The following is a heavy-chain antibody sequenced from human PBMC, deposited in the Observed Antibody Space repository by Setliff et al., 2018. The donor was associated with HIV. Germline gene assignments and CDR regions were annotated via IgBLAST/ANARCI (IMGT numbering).Heavy chain of an antibody. Sequence: GGSLRLSCAASGFTFSSYAMSWVRQTPGKGLEWVSFISSSAGSTYYSDSVKGRFTISRDNSKHTLFLQMNSLRADDTGVYFCARDASDTYTYDDDDLDVWGQGTVVTVSS. CDR1: GFTFSSYA. CDR2: ISSSAGST. V-gene: IGHV3-23*01. CDR3: ARDASDTYTYDDDDLDV. J-gene: IGHJ3*01. D-gene: IGHD2-2*02.